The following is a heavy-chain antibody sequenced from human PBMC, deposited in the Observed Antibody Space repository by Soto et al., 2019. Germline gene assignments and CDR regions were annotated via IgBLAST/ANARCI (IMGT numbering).Heavy chain of an antibody. CDR2: ISWNSGSI. CDR1: GFTFDEYA. Sequence: EVQLVESGGDLVQPGRSLRLSCAASGFTFDEYAMHWVRQAPGKGLEWVSGISWNSGSIGYAYSVKGRFTISRDNAKNSLYLQMNSLRAEDTALYYCAKDIGSVQWWSLDYWGQGTRVTVSS. J-gene: IGHJ4*02. V-gene: IGHV3-9*01. D-gene: IGHD2-15*01. CDR3: AKDIGSVQWWSLDY.